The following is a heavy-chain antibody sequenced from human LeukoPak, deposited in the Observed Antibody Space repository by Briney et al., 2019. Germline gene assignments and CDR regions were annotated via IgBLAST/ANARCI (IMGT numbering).Heavy chain of an antibody. J-gene: IGHJ3*02. V-gene: IGHV1-24*01. CDR1: GYTLTELS. Sequence: XXXXGYTLTELSMHWVRQAPGKGVEWMGGFYPEDGETIYAQKFQGRVTLTEDTSTDTAYMELSSLRSEDTAVYYCARGSPRQGRGAFDIWGQGTMVTVSS. CDR2: FYPEDGET. CDR3: ARGSPRQGRGAFDI.